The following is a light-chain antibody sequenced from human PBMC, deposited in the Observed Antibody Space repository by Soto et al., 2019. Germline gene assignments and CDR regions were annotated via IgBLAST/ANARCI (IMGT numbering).Light chain of an antibody. Sequence: EIVMTQSPATLSLSPGERAALSCRASQSINSELAWYQQKPGQPPRLLIYGASTRATGVPASFTGSESGSDCTVSISGLQSEDFAVYYCQQGHNWPLTFGQGTRLEI. CDR3: QQGHNWPLT. CDR1: QSINSE. V-gene: IGKV3-15*01. J-gene: IGKJ2*01. CDR2: GAS.